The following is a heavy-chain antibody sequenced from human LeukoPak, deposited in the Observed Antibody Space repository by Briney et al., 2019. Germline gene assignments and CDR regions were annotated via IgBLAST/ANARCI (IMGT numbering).Heavy chain of an antibody. D-gene: IGHD3-9*01. V-gene: IGHV4-61*02. Sequence: PSETLSLTCTVSGGSISSGSYYWSWIRQPAGKGLEWIGRIYTSGSTNYNPSPKSRVTMSVDTSKNQFSLKLSSVTAADTAVYYCARDPDHLDILTGFGAPTWFDPWGQGTLVTVSS. CDR1: GGSISSGSYY. J-gene: IGHJ5*02. CDR2: IYTSGST. CDR3: ARDPDHLDILTGFGAPTWFDP.